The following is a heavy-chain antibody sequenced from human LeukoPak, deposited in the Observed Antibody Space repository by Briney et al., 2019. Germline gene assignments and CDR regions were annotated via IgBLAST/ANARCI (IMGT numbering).Heavy chain of an antibody. D-gene: IGHD4-11*01. CDR1: GGSFSGYC. J-gene: IGHJ6*02. Sequence: PSETLSLTCAVYGGSFSGYCWSWIRQPPGKGLEWIGEINHSGSTNYNPSLKSRVTISVDTSKNQFSLKPSSVTAADTAVYYCAGGRTTETTFYYYYYGMDVWGQGTTVTVSS. V-gene: IGHV4-34*01. CDR2: INHSGST. CDR3: AGGRTTETTFYYYYYGMDV.